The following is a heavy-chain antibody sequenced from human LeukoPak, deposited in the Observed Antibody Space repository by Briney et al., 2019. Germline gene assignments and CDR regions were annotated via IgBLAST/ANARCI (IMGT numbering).Heavy chain of an antibody. Sequence: GASVTVSSKASGYSFTSYGITWVRQAPGQGLEWMGWISGYSGNTNYAQKLQGRVTMTTDTSTSTAYMELRSLRSDDTAVYYCARGGLSSTRKTSFDYWGQGTLVTVSS. CDR3: ARGGLSSTRKTSFDY. V-gene: IGHV1-18*01. CDR1: GYSFTSYG. J-gene: IGHJ4*02. CDR2: ISGYSGNT. D-gene: IGHD2-2*01.